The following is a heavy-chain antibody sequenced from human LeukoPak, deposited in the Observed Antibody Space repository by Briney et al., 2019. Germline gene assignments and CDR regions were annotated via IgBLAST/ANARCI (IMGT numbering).Heavy chain of an antibody. CDR1: GFAFSKYA. Sequence: GGSLRLSCAASGFAFSKYAMNWVRQAPGKGLEWVSTIGVSGVETYYADSVKGRFTISRDNSKNTLYLQMHSLRAEDTAVYYCARPAGPAYFDYWGQGTLVTVSS. CDR3: ARPAGPAYFDY. J-gene: IGHJ4*02. D-gene: IGHD6-19*01. V-gene: IGHV3-23*01. CDR2: IGVSGVET.